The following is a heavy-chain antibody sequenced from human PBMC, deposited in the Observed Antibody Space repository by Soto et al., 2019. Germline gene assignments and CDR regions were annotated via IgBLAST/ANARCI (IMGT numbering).Heavy chain of an antibody. CDR3: ARDQYSGYDFAL. J-gene: IGHJ5*02. V-gene: IGHV4-30-4*01. CDR2: IPSRGRP. D-gene: IGHD5-12*01. CDR1: GASVAAGSYY. Sequence: SETLSLTCSVSGASVAAGSYYWSWLRQPPGKGLEWIGYIPSRGRPFYNPSLMSRGTISADTSKNQLSLQLTSVTAADTAVYYCARDQYSGYDFALWGQGALVTVSS.